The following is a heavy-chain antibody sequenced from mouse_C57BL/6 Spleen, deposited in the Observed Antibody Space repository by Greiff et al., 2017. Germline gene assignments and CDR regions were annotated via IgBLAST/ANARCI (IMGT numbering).Heavy chain of an antibody. CDR1: GYTFTSYW. J-gene: IGHJ2*01. V-gene: IGHV1-52*01. Sequence: QVQLQQPGAELVRPGSSVKLSCKASGYTFTSYWMHWVKQRPIQGLEWIGNIDPSDSETHYNQKFKDKATLTVDKSSSPAYMQLSSLTSEDSAVYYCVWYGSSRYYFDYWGQGTTLTVSS. D-gene: IGHD1-1*01. CDR3: VWYGSSRYYFDY. CDR2: IDPSDSET.